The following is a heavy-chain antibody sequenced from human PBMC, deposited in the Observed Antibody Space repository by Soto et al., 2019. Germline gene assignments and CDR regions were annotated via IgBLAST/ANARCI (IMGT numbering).Heavy chain of an antibody. CDR2: IYPGDSDT. D-gene: IGHD2-21*02. CDR1: GYTFTSYW. CDR3: ARQDGSDLYYFDY. J-gene: IGHJ4*02. Sequence: PGESLKISCKASGYTFTSYWIAWVRQMPGKVLELMGFIYPGDSDTRYIPSFQGHVSISADKSISTAYLQWSSLKASDTPMYYCARQDGSDLYYFDYRGQGTLVTV. V-gene: IGHV5-51*01.